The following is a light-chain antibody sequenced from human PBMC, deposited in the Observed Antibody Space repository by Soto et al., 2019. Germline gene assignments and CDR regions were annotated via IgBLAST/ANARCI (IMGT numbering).Light chain of an antibody. CDR1: QHISTL. V-gene: IGKV1D-12*01. J-gene: IGKJ4*01. Sequence: IQITQYPSSLSSSIADTFTITCRASQHISTLLAWYQKKPGKAPKLLIYGASTLESGVPSRFSGRGSGTDFTLTISSLQPEDFATYFCQQADSFPLTFGGGTKV. CDR3: QQADSFPLT. CDR2: GAS.